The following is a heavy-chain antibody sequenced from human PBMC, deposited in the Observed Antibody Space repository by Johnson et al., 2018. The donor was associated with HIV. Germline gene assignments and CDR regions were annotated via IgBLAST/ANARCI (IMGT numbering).Heavy chain of an antibody. CDR2: IKQDGSEK. D-gene: IGHD6-19*01. Sequence: VQLLESGGGLVQPGGSLRLSCAASGFTVSYYWMSWVRQAPGKGLEWVANIKQDGSEKYYVDPVKGRFTISRDNAKNSLYLQMNSLRAEDTAVYYCARAVADGWYSHDAFDIWGQGKMVTVSS. V-gene: IGHV3-7*05. J-gene: IGHJ3*02. CDR3: ARAVADGWYSHDAFDI. CDR1: GFTVSYYW.